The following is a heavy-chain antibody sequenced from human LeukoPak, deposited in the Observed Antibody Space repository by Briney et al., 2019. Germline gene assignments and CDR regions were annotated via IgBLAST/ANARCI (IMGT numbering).Heavy chain of an antibody. D-gene: IGHD3-22*01. CDR1: GFTFSSYA. V-gene: IGHV3-30-3*01. Sequence: GGSLRLSCAASGFTFSSYAMHWVRQAPGKGLEWVAVISYDGSNKYYADSVEGRFTISRDNSKNTLYLQMNSLRAEDTAVYYCARDPYYYDSSGYFHFWGQGTLVTVSS. J-gene: IGHJ4*02. CDR3: ARDPYYYDSSGYFHF. CDR2: ISYDGSNK.